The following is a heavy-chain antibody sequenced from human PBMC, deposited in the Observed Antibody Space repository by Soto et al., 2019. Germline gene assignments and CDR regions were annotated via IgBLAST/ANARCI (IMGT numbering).Heavy chain of an antibody. V-gene: IGHV3-23*01. Sequence: EVQLLESGGGLVQPGGSLRLSCAASGFTFSSYAMSWVRQAPGKGLEWVSAISGSGGSTYYADSVKGRFTISRDNSKNTLYLQMNSLRAEETAVYYCAKDLYYYWSGTMEDYWGQGTLVTVSS. CDR3: AKDLYYYWSGTMEDY. J-gene: IGHJ4*02. D-gene: IGHD3-10*01. CDR1: GFTFSSYA. CDR2: ISGSGGST.